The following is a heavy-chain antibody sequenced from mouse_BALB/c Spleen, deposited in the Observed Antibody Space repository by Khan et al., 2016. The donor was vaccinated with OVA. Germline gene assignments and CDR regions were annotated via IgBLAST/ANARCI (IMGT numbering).Heavy chain of an antibody. Sequence: EVELVESGGGLVKPGGSLKLFCAASGFTFSSYAMSWVRQTPEKRLEWVASISSGGSTYYPDSVKGRFTISRDNARNILYLQMSSLRSEDTAMYYCARDYYYGTGYFDVWGAGTTVTVSS. J-gene: IGHJ1*01. CDR1: GFTFSSYA. D-gene: IGHD1-1*01. CDR2: ISSGGST. CDR3: ARDYYYGTGYFDV. V-gene: IGHV5-6-5*01.